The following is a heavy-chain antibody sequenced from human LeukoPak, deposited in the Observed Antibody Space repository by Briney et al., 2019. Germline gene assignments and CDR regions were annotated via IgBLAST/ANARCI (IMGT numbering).Heavy chain of an antibody. Sequence: GGSLRLSCAVSGFAFGSEAMSWVRQSPARGLEWVASISPGGGTTYYADYVKGRFTISRDNSKNSLFVQMNSLRAEDTAVYYCAKDRQWLVAFDYWGQGTLVTVSS. J-gene: IGHJ4*02. V-gene: IGHV3-23*01. CDR3: AKDRQWLVAFDY. CDR1: GFAFGSEA. D-gene: IGHD6-19*01. CDR2: ISPGGGTT.